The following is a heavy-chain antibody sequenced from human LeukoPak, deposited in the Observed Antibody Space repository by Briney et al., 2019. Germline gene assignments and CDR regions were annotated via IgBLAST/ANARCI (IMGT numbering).Heavy chain of an antibody. J-gene: IGHJ4*02. CDR3: ASRKKGMATAGFDY. V-gene: IGHV5-51*01. D-gene: IGHD5-24*01. CDR2: IFPGDSDT. CDR1: GYNFTSYW. Sequence: GESLKISCKGSGYNFTSYWTGWVRQMPGKGLEWMGIIFPGDSDTRYSPSFQGQVTISAEKSISTAYLQWSSLKASDTALYYCASRKKGMATAGFDYWGQGTLVIVSA.